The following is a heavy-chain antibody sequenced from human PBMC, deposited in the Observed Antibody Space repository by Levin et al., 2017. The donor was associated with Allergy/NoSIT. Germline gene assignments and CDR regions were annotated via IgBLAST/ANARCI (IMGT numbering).Heavy chain of an antibody. D-gene: IGHD1-1*01. Sequence: GGSLRLSCGASGISGIAFKNYAMSWVRQAPGKGLEWVSSISGGDIVTNYAESVKSRFTISRDISKNPLYLQMNSLRAEDTAVYYCAKYIGTPSTWSQGTLVTGAS. J-gene: IGHJ5*02. CDR3: AKYIGTPST. CDR2: ISGGDIVT. V-gene: IGHV3-23*01. CDR1: GISGIAFKNYA.